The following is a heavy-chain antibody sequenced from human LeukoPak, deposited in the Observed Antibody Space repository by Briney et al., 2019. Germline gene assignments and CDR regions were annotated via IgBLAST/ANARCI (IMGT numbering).Heavy chain of an antibody. J-gene: IGHJ6*02. CDR3: VRDLGGSYYASSWAYYYYGMDV. D-gene: IGHD1-26*01. V-gene: IGHV3-30-3*01. CDR1: GFTFSSYA. Sequence: GGSLRLSCAASGFTFSSYAMHWVRQAPGKGLEWVAVISYDGSNKYYADSVKGRFTISRGNSKNTLYLQMNSLRAEDTAVYYCVRDLGGSYYASSWAYYYYGMDVWGQGTTVTVSS. CDR2: ISYDGSNK.